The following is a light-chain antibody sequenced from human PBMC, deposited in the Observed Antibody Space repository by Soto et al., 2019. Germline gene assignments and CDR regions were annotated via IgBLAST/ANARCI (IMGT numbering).Light chain of an antibody. CDR2: GAS. CDR1: RTVHSN. J-gene: IGKJ1*01. Sequence: EIVMTQSLATVSVSPEDRVTLSCRASRTVHSNVAWYQHKPGQAPRLLIYGASFRATGMPARFSGSGFGTEFTLTISSLQSEDFAVYYCQQYNNWPRTFGQGAKVDIK. V-gene: IGKV3-15*01. CDR3: QQYNNWPRT.